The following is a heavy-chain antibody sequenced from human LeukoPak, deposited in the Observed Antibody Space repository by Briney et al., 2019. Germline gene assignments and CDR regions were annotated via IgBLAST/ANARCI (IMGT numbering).Heavy chain of an antibody. CDR1: RFTFSTYT. V-gene: IGHV3-21*01. CDR2: ISSSSYI. D-gene: IGHD4-17*01. Sequence: GGSLRLSCAASRFTFSTYTMNWVRQAPGKGLEWVSSISSSSYIYYADSVKGRFTISRDNAKNSLYLQMNTLRAEDTAVCYCARDRTTVTTFDYWGQGTLVTVSS. J-gene: IGHJ4*02. CDR3: ARDRTTVTTFDY.